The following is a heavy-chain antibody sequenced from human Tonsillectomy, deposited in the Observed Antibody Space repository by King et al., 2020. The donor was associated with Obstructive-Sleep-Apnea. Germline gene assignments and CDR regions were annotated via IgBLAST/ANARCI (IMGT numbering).Heavy chain of an antibody. CDR3: AKDYSCWYNYYAMDV. CDR2: MKHDEGDK. J-gene: IGHJ6*02. CDR1: GFTFRSYG. D-gene: IGHD2-2*01. Sequence: VQLVESGGGVVQPGGSLRLSCAASGFTFRSYGMNWVRQAPGKGLEWVAFMKHDEGDKNYADSVRGRFTISRDNSKNTRFLQMSSVRAEDTAVYYCAKDYSCWYNYYAMDVWGQGTTVIVPS. V-gene: IGHV3-30*02.